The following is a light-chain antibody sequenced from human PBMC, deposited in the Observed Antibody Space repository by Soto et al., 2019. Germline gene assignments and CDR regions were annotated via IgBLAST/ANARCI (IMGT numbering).Light chain of an antibody. V-gene: IGLV1-51*02. CDR3: GAWDTSLNGGL. Sequence: QAVVTQPPSVSAAPGQDVTISCSGSTSNIGLNDVAWYQQLPGTAPKLLLYENNKRPSGIPDRFSGSKSGTSATLGITGLQTGDEADYYCGAWDTSLNGGLFGGGTKLTVL. CDR2: ENN. CDR1: TSNIGLND. J-gene: IGLJ2*01.